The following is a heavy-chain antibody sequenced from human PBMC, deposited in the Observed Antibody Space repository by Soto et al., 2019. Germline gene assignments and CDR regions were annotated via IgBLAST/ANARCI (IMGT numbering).Heavy chain of an antibody. CDR1: GYTFTTYS. CDR2: MNPLNGDT. V-gene: IGHV1-3*01. D-gene: IGHD6-19*01. Sequence: QVQLVQSGAEVKKPGASVKVSCKASGYTFTTYSMHWVRQAPGQRLEWMGWMNPLNGDTKYSQRFQGRLTIIRDTSESTAYMELSSMRHEDTAIYYCARGNSGAFDIWGQGTMVTVSS. J-gene: IGHJ3*02. CDR3: ARGNSGAFDI.